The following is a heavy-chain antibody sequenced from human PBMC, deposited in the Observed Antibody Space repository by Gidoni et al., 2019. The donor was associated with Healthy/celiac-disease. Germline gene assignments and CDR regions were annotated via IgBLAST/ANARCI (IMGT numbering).Heavy chain of an antibody. CDR1: GFTFSSSW. D-gene: IGHD3-3*01. CDR2: IKQDGSEK. CDR3: ARESGFSYYYYGMDA. J-gene: IGHJ6*02. Sequence: EVQLVESGGGLVQPGGSLRLSCEASGFTFSSSWMRWVRQATGKGLEWVANIKQDGSEKYYGDSVKGRFTIYRDNAKNSLYLQMNSLRAEDTAVYYCARESGFSYYYYGMDAWGQGTTVTVSS. V-gene: IGHV3-7*05.